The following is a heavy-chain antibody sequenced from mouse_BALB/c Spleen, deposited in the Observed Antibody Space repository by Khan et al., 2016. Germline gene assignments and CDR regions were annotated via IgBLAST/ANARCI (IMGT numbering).Heavy chain of an antibody. Sequence: EVELVESGGGLVKPGGSLKLSCAASGFTFSDYYMYWVRQTPEKRLEWVATISDGGSYTYYPDSVKGRFTISRDNAKNNLYLHMSSLKSEDTAMDYCAADLNWCFDVWGAGTTVTVSS. CDR3: AADLNWCFDV. CDR1: GFTFSDYY. J-gene: IGHJ1*01. CDR2: ISDGGSYT. V-gene: IGHV5-4*02.